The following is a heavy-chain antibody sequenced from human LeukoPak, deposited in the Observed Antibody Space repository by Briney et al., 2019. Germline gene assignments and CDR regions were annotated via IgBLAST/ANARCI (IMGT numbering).Heavy chain of an antibody. CDR1: GFTFSNNG. J-gene: IGHJ4*02. V-gene: IGHV3-30*02. Sequence: GGSLRLSCVASGFTFSNNGMHWVRQAPGKGLEWVAFIRYDGTNEYYADSVKGRFTISRDDSKNTLYLQMNSLRAEDTAVYYCAKGGIAPYWGQGTLVTVSS. D-gene: IGHD6-13*01. CDR3: AKGGIAPY. CDR2: IRYDGTNE.